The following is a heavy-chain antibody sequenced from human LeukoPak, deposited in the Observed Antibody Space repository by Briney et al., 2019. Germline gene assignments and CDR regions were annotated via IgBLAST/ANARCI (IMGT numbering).Heavy chain of an antibody. CDR2: IIPIFGTP. V-gene: IGHV1-69*05. CDR3: ATMKIGAAQGSGWYYDY. Sequence: SVTVSCKASGYTFTSYDVNWVRQAPGQGLEWMGGIIPIFGTPNYAQKFQGRVTITTAESTTTVYMELSSLRSEDTAVYYCATMKIGAAQGSGWYYDYWGQGTLVTVSS. D-gene: IGHD3-10*01. J-gene: IGHJ4*02. CDR1: GYTFTSYD.